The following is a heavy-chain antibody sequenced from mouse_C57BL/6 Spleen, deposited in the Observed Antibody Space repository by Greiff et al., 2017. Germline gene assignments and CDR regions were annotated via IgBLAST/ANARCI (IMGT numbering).Heavy chain of an antibody. J-gene: IGHJ4*01. CDR1: GYTFTDYN. CDR2: INPNNGGT. V-gene: IGHV1-22*01. CDR3: ARKGYYYGSSSYYAMDY. D-gene: IGHD1-1*01. Sequence: VQLQQSGPELVKPGASVKMSCKASGYTFTDYNMHWVKQSHGKSLEWIGYINPNNGGTSYNQKFKGKATLTVNKSSSTAYMELRSLTSEDSAVYYCARKGYYYGSSSYYAMDYWGQGTSVTVSS.